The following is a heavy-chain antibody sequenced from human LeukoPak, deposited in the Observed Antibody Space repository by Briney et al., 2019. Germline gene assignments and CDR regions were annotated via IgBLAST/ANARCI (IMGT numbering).Heavy chain of an antibody. D-gene: IGHD3-9*01. CDR3: ARDGDYDILTGYYTRFDY. J-gene: IGHJ4*02. V-gene: IGHV3-64*01. Sequence: GGSRRLTCAAAGFTFSSYAMHWVRQAQGKGLEYVSAISSIGGSTYYANSVKGRFTISRDNSKNTLYLQMGSLRAEDMAVYYCARDGDYDILTGYYTRFDYWGQGTLVTVSS. CDR1: GFTFSSYA. CDR2: ISSIGGST.